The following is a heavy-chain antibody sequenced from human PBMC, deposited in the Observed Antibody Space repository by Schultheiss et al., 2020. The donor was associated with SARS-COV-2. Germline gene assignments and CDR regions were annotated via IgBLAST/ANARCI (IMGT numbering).Heavy chain of an antibody. V-gene: IGHV1-69*13. CDR1: RYTFTKYF. CDR2: IIPIFGTA. J-gene: IGHJ6*02. Sequence: SVQVSCQASRYTFTKYFTQWVRQAPGQGLEWMGGIIPIFGTANYAQKFQGRVTITADESTSTAYMELSSLKASDTAMYYCARERENYYGSGRGGMDVWGQGTTVTVSS. D-gene: IGHD3-10*01. CDR3: ARERENYYGSGRGGMDV.